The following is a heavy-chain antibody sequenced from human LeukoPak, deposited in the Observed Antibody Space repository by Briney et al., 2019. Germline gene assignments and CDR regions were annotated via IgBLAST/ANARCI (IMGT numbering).Heavy chain of an antibody. CDR2: ISAYNGNT. D-gene: IGHD4-11*01. J-gene: IGHJ6*03. V-gene: IGHV1-18*01. Sequence: ASVKVSCKASGYTFTSYGISWVRQAPGQGLEWMGWISAYNGNTNYAQKLQGRVTMTTDTSTSTAYMELRSLRSDGTAVYYCARDPPHDYSNYPVDYYYYMDVWGKGTTVTVSS. CDR3: ARDPPHDYSNYPVDYYYYMDV. CDR1: GYTFTSYG.